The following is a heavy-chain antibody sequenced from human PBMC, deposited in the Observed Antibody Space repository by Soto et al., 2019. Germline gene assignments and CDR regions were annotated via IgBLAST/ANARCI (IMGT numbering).Heavy chain of an antibody. D-gene: IGHD6-19*01. CDR1: GFTFSNYA. J-gene: IGHJ4*02. V-gene: IGHV3-23*01. CDR2: ISGSGGST. CDR3: ARRSSGWYFDY. Sequence: GGSLRLSCAAPGFTFSNYAMNWVRQAPGKGLEWVSVISGSGGSTYYADSVKGRFTISRDNSKNTLYLQMNSLRGEDTAVYYWARRSSGWYFDYWGRGTLVTVSP.